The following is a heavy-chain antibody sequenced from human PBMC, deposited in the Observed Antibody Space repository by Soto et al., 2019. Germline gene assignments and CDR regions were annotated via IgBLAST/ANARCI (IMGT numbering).Heavy chain of an antibody. CDR1: GFTFSSYG. CDR2: ISYDGSNK. Sequence: GGSLRLSCAASGFTFSSYGMHWVRQAPGKGLEWVAVISYDGSNKYYADSVKGRFTISRDNSKNTLYLQMNSLRAEDTAVYYWAKAPPGPVGYCGQGTLVTVPS. CDR3: AKAPPGPVGY. V-gene: IGHV3-30*18. J-gene: IGHJ1*01. D-gene: IGHD3-10*01.